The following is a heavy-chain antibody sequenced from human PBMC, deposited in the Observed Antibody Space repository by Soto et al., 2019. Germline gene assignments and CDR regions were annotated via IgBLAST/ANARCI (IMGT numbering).Heavy chain of an antibody. CDR2: ISYDGSKK. D-gene: IGHD6-19*01. CDR3: FGVPVAGRDQDY. CDR1: GFIFSDYG. V-gene: IGHV3-30*03. J-gene: IGHJ4*02. Sequence: QMQLVESGGGVVQPGRSLRLSCAASGFIFSDYGMHWVRQAPGKGLEWVAIISYDGSKKHYADSVKGRFTISRDNSKKTLYLQMNTLRAEDTAMYYCFGVPVAGRDQDYWGQGTLVTVSS.